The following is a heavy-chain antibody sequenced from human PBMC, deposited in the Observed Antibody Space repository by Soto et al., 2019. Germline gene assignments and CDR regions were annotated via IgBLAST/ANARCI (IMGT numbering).Heavy chain of an antibody. V-gene: IGHV4-39*01. CDR2: IYYSGSS. CDR3: ARHEARSYFYMDV. J-gene: IGHJ6*03. Sequence: QLQLQESGPGLVKPSETMSLTCTVSGDSITSSSYHWGWIRQPPGKGLEWIGNIYYSGSSYYNPSLKSRVTMSVDMSKNQFSLSLSSVTAADTAVYPCARHEARSYFYMDVWGKGTTVTVSS. CDR1: GDSITSSSYH.